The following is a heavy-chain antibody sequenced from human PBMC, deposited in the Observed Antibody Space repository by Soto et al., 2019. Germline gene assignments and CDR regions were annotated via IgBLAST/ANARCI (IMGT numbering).Heavy chain of an antibody. Sequence: GGSLRLSCADSGFSFSTYSMSWVRQTPGKGLEWVSAITATGERTYYADSVTGRFTISRDNSKKTHYLQMTSLRAEDTAIYYCATMNGYFEYWGQGTPVTVSS. V-gene: IGHV3-23*01. D-gene: IGHD3-22*01. J-gene: IGHJ4*02. CDR2: ITATGERT. CDR3: ATMNGYFEY. CDR1: GFSFSTYS.